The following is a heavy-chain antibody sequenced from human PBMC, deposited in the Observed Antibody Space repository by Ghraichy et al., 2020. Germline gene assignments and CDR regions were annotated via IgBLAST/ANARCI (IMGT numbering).Heavy chain of an antibody. V-gene: IGHV4-34*01. CDR1: NGPIDSDC. D-gene: IGHD6-13*01. CDR3: ARGRKSAQQLVPLPFEY. CDR2: INHSGST. J-gene: IGHJ4*02. Sequence: SETLSLTCAVYNGPIDSDCYYWSCLPQGNGLQLIGEINHSGSTNYNPNLKSRVAVSVDRLKNQFSLRLSFVTAADTAMYYCARGRKSAQQLVPLPFEYWGQGTLVNVSS.